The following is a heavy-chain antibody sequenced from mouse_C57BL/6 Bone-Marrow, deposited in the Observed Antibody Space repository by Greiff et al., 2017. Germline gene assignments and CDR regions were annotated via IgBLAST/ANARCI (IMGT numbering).Heavy chain of an antibody. CDR3: ARGGNYDAMDY. CDR2: IYPGGGYT. J-gene: IGHJ4*01. Sequence: VQLQQSGAELVRPGTSVKMSCKASGYTFTNYWIGWAKQRPGHGLEWIGDIYPGGGYTNYNEKFKGKATLTADKSSSTAYMQFSSLTSEDSAIYYCARGGNYDAMDYWGQGTSVTVSS. D-gene: IGHD2-1*01. V-gene: IGHV1-63*01. CDR1: GYTFTNYW.